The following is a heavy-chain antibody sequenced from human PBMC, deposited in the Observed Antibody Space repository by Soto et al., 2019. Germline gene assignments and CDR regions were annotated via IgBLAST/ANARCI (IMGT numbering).Heavy chain of an antibody. J-gene: IGHJ6*03. Sequence: PGGSLRLSCAASGFTFSSYAMHWVRQAPGKGLEYVSAISSNGGSTYYANSVKGRFTISRDNSKNTLYLQMGSLRAEDMAVYYCARVTGGLGGDENYYYYMDVWGKGTTVTVSS. V-gene: IGHV3-64*01. CDR2: ISSNGGST. D-gene: IGHD4-17*01. CDR3: ARVTGGLGGDENYYYYMDV. CDR1: GFTFSSYA.